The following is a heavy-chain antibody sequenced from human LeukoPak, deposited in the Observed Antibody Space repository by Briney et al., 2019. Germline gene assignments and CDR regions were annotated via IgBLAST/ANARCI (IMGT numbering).Heavy chain of an antibody. CDR1: GFTVSSNY. J-gene: IGHJ4*02. V-gene: IGHV3-66*01. CDR2: IYSGGST. D-gene: IGHD2-15*01. Sequence: PGGSLRLSCAASGFTVSSNYMSWVRQAPGKGLEWVSVIYSGGSTYYADSVKGRFTISRDNSKNTLYLQMNSLRAEDTAVYYCARENPPKYNCSGGSCYFDYWGQGTLVTVSS. CDR3: ARENPPKYNCSGGSCYFDY.